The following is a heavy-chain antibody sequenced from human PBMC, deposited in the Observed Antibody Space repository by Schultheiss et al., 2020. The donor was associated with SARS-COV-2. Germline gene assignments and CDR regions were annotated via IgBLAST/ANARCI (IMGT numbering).Heavy chain of an antibody. V-gene: IGHV3-33*08. CDR2: IWYDGSNK. Sequence: GGSLRLSCAASGFTFDDYAMHWVRQAPGKGLEWVAVIWYDGSNKYYADSVKGRFTISRDNSKNTLYLQMNSLRAEDTAVYYCARDPGGVLSYRFDPWGQGTLVTVSS. CDR3: ARDPGGVLSYRFDP. D-gene: IGHD2-8*02. CDR1: GFTFDDYA. J-gene: IGHJ5*02.